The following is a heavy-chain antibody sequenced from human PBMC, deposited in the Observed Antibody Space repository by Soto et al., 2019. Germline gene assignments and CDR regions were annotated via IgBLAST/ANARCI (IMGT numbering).Heavy chain of an antibody. J-gene: IGHJ6*03. CDR1: GGSISSSSYY. CDR3: ASILRYFDWLSTRTYYYYYMDV. Sequence: QLQLQESGPGLVKPSETLSLTCTVSGGSISSSSYYWGWIRQPPGKGLEWIGSIYYSGSTYYNPSLKSRVTISVDTSKNQFSLTLSSVTAADTAVYYCASILRYFDWLSTRTYYYYYMDVWGKGTTVTVSS. V-gene: IGHV4-39*01. D-gene: IGHD3-9*01. CDR2: IYYSGST.